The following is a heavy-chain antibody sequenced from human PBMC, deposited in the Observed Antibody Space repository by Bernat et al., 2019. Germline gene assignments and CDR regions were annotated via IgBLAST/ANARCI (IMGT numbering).Heavy chain of an antibody. CDR3: ARGGPRLRYFDWLIDY. CDR2: IWYDGSNK. V-gene: IGHV3-33*01. J-gene: IGHJ4*02. Sequence: QVQLVESGGGVVQPGRSLRLSCAAPGFTFSSYGMHWVRQAPGKGLEWVAVIWYDGSNKYYADSVKGRFTISRDNSKNTLYLQMNSLRAEDTAVYYCARGGPRLRYFDWLIDYWGQGTLVTVSS. D-gene: IGHD3-9*01. CDR1: GFTFSSYG.